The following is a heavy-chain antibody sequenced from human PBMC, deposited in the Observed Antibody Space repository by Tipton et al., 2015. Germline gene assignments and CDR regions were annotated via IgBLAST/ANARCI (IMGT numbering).Heavy chain of an antibody. V-gene: IGHV3-21*06. CDR3: ARDQSPYCGGDCYEWGLDY. CDR1: EVIFTGHW. J-gene: IGHJ4*02. D-gene: IGHD2-21*02. Sequence: GSLRLSCEVSEVIFTGHWMSWVRQAPGKGLEWVSSISSSSSYIFYADSVKGRFTISRDNAKNSVDLQMNGLRGEDTAVYYCARDQSPYCGGDCYEWGLDYWGQGTLVTVSS. CDR2: ISSSSSYI.